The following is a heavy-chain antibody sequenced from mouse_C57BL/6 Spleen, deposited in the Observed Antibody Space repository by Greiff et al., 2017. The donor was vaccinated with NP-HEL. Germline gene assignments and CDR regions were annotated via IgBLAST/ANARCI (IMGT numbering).Heavy chain of an antibody. Sequence: QVQLQQPGAELVKPGASVKLSCKASGYTFTSYWMHWVKQRPGQGLEWIGMIHPNSGSTNYNEKFKSKATLTVDKSSSTAYMQLSSLTSEDSAVYYCARGSSSGYQAMDYWGQGTSVTVSS. CDR2: IHPNSGST. D-gene: IGHD3-2*02. V-gene: IGHV1-64*01. CDR3: ARGSSSGYQAMDY. CDR1: GYTFTSYW. J-gene: IGHJ4*01.